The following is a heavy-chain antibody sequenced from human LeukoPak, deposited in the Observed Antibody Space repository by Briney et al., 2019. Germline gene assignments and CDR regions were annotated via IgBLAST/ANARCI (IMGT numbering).Heavy chain of an antibody. Sequence: GGSLRLSCAASGFTFSRHRMSWVRQAPGKGLEWVAIINQDGSEKYYVDSVKGRFTISRDNAKNSLYLEMNSLRAEDTAVYYCAKHAPLIAARFDYWGQGTLVTVSS. V-gene: IGHV3-7*05. CDR2: INQDGSEK. CDR1: GFTFSRHR. D-gene: IGHD6-6*01. CDR3: AKHAPLIAARFDY. J-gene: IGHJ4*02.